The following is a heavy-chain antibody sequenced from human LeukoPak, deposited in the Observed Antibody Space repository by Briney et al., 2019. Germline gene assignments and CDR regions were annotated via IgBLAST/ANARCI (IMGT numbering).Heavy chain of an antibody. CDR1: GFNFSESS. D-gene: IGHD2-21*01. CDR3: ARRKLTFLAT. CDR2: ISFDETHQ. J-gene: IGHJ5*02. V-gene: IGHV3-30*04. Sequence: PGRSLRLSCAASGFNFSESSMHWVRQAPGKGLEWVAVISFDETHQNYAESVKGRFTISRDNSKNTLDLQMTSLRGDDTAVYYCARRKLTFLATWGQGTLVTVSS.